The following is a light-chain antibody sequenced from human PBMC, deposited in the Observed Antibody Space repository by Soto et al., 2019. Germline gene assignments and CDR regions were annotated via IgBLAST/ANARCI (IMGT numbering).Light chain of an antibody. V-gene: IGLV7-46*01. CDR1: TGADTSNQH. CDR3: LLSYNAARV. CDR2: DTS. Sequence: QAVGTQEPKLTVSPEETVTLTCGSSTGADTSNQHPYSFQQTAGQAPRTLIYDTSNNHSWTPARFSGSLLGNKAALTLSGAQPEDEAQYYCLLSYNAARVFGGGTKLTV. J-gene: IGLJ2*01.